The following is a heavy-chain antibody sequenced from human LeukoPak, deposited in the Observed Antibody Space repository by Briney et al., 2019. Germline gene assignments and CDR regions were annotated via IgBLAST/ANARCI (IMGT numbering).Heavy chain of an antibody. J-gene: IGHJ3*02. V-gene: IGHV3-49*04. Sequence: GGSLRLSCTASGFTFGDYAMSWVRQAPGKGLEWVGFIRSKAYGGTTEYAASVKGRFTISRDDSKSIAYLQMNSLKTEDTAVYYCTRCGSQLADAFDIWGQGTMVTVSS. CDR1: GFTFGDYA. CDR3: TRCGSQLADAFDI. D-gene: IGHD1-26*01. CDR2: IRSKAYGGTT.